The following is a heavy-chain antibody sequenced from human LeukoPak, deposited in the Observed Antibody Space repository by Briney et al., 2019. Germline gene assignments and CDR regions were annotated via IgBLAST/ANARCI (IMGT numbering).Heavy chain of an antibody. CDR2: INPSGSST. V-gene: IGHV1-46*02. CDR3: ARTSGSYDY. Sequence: GASVKLSCKASGHTFNSYYMHWVRQARGQGLEWMGIINPSGSSTSYAQKFQGRVTMTRDTSTSTVYMELSSLRSEDTAVYYCARTSGSYDYWGQGTLVTVSS. CDR1: GHTFNSYY. D-gene: IGHD1-26*01. J-gene: IGHJ4*02.